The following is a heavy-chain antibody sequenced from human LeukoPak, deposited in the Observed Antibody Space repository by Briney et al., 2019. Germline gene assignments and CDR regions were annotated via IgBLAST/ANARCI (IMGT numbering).Heavy chain of an antibody. V-gene: IGHV4-34*01. CDR1: GGSFSGYY. CDR2: INHSGST. Sequence: SETLSLTCAVYGGSFSGYYWSWIRQPPGKGLEWIGEINHSGSTNYNPPLKSRVTISVDTSKNQFSLKLSSVTAADTAVYYCARAPEGNWNEVAGSLDYWGQGTLVTVSS. CDR3: ARAPEGNWNEVAGSLDY. J-gene: IGHJ4*02. D-gene: IGHD1-1*01.